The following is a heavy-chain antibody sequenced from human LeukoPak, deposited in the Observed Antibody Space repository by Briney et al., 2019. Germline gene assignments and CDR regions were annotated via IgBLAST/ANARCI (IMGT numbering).Heavy chain of an antibody. CDR2: ISYDGSNK. Sequence: HPGGSLRLSCAASGFTFSSYATHWVRQAPGKGLEWVAVISYDGSNKYYADSVKGRFTISRDNSKNTLYLQMNSLRAEDTAVYYCAKSDTAMADYWGQGTLVTVSS. V-gene: IGHV3-30*04. J-gene: IGHJ4*02. CDR1: GFTFSSYA. CDR3: AKSDTAMADY. D-gene: IGHD5-18*01.